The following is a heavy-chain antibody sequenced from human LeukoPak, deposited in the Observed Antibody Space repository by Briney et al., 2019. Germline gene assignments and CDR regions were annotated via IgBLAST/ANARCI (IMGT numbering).Heavy chain of an antibody. CDR1: GYTFTSYG. V-gene: IGHV1-69*05. CDR3: ARVLRRNYYDSSGYWGGAFDI. CDR2: IIPIFGTA. D-gene: IGHD3-22*01. Sequence: ASVKVSCKASGYTFTSYGISWVRQAPGQGLEWMGGIIPIFGTANYAQKFQGRVTITTDESTSTAYMELSSLRSEDTAVYYCARVLRRNYYDSSGYWGGAFDIWGQGTMVTVSS. J-gene: IGHJ3*02.